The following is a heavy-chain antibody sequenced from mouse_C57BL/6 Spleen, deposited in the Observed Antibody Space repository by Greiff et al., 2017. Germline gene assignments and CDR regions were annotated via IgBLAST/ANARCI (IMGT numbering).Heavy chain of an antibody. CDR3: ARWGEGAMDY. CDR1: GYAFSSSW. J-gene: IGHJ4*01. Sequence: QVQLQQSGPELVKPGASVKISCKASGYAFSSSWMNWVKQRPGKGLEWIGRINPGSGNTKYNEKFKGKATLTADTSSSTAYMQLSSLTSEDSAVYYCARWGEGAMDYWGQGTSVTVSS. CDR2: INPGSGNT. V-gene: IGHV1-82*01.